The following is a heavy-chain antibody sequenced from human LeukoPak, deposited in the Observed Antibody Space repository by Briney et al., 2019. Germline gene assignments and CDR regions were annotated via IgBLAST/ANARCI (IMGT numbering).Heavy chain of an antibody. J-gene: IGHJ3*02. D-gene: IGHD1-14*01. CDR2: ISGSGGST. V-gene: IGHV3-23*01. Sequence: PGGSLRPSCAASGFTFSSYAMSWVRQAPGKGLEWVSAISGSGGSTYYADSVKGRFTISRDNSKNTLYLQMNSLRAEDTAVYYCARGPTSNRAFDIWGQGTMVTVSS. CDR1: GFTFSSYA. CDR3: ARGPTSNRAFDI.